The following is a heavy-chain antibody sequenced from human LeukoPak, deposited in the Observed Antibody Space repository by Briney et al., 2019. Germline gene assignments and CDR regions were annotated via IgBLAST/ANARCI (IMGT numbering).Heavy chain of an antibody. CDR2: IRYDGSNK. CDR1: GFTFSSYG. CDR3: ASGQLWLSGD. V-gene: IGHV3-30*02. Sequence: PGGSLRLSCAASGFTFSSYGMHWVRQAPGKGLEWVAYIRYDGSNKYYADSVKGRFTISRDNSKNTLYLQMNSLRAEDTAVYYCASGQLWLSGDWGQGTLVTVSS. J-gene: IGHJ4*02. D-gene: IGHD5-18*01.